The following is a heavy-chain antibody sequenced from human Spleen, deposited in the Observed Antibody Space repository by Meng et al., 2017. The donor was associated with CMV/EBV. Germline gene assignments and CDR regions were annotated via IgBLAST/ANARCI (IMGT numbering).Heavy chain of an antibody. Sequence: ASVKVSCKASGYTFTDFYIHWVRLAPGQGLEWMGRINPYSGDTHFAQNFQGRVTMTRDTSISTAYMELTSLKSDDTAIYYCARGHYYYGVDVWGQGTTVTVSS. CDR2: INPYSGDT. CDR3: ARGHYYYGVDV. J-gene: IGHJ6*02. CDR1: GYTFTDFY. V-gene: IGHV1-2*02.